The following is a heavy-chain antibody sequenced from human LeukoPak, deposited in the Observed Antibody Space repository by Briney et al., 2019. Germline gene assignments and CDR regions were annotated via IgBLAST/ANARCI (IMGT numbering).Heavy chain of an antibody. V-gene: IGHV5-51*01. CDR1: GYSFTTYW. Sequence: GESLKISCKDSGYSFTTYWIGWVRQMPGKGLEWMGIIYPGDSDTRYSPSFQGQVTISADKSISPAYLQWISLKASDTAMYYCARLGGGNGRLSYFDYWGQGTLVTVSS. J-gene: IGHJ4*02. CDR2: IYPGDSDT. CDR3: ARLGGGNGRLSYFDY. D-gene: IGHD2-15*01.